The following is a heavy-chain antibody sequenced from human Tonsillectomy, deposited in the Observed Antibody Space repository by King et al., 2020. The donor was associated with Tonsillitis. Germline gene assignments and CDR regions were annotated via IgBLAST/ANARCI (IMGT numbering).Heavy chain of an antibody. V-gene: IGHV3-7*01. D-gene: IGHD6-13*01. Sequence: VQLVESGGGLVQPGGSLRLSCAASGFTFSNYCMSWVRQAPGKGLEWVANIKQDGSDKYYVDSVKGRFTISRDNAKNSLYLQMNSLGAEDTAVYYCANAYSSSWTEYFQHWAQGTLVTVSS. J-gene: IGHJ1*01. CDR3: ANAYSSSWTEYFQH. CDR1: GFTFSNYC. CDR2: IKQDGSDK.